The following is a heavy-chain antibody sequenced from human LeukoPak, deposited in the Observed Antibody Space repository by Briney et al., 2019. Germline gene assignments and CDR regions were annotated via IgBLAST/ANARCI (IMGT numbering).Heavy chain of an antibody. Sequence: PGESLKISCKGSGYSFTSYWIGWVRQMPGKGLEWMGIIYPGDSDTRYSPSFQGQVTIPADKSISTAYLQWSSLKASDTAMYYCARYNEESYHYMDVWGKGTTVTVSS. D-gene: IGHD1-14*01. V-gene: IGHV5-51*01. CDR1: GYSFTSYW. CDR2: IYPGDSDT. J-gene: IGHJ6*03. CDR3: ARYNEESYHYMDV.